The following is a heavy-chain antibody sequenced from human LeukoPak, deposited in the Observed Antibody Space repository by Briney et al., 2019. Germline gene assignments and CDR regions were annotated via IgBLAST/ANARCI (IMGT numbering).Heavy chain of an antibody. CDR1: GFAFSHYT. J-gene: IGHJ4*02. CDR2: ISGSSSYI. Sequence: PGGSLTLSCAASGFAFSHYTLSWVRQAPGKGLEWVSSISGSSSYIYYADSVKGRFTISRDNAKNSLYLQMNSLRAEDTAVFYCARAPAREYQLLLGYWGQGTLVTVSS. CDR3: ARAPAREYQLLLGY. D-gene: IGHD2-2*01. V-gene: IGHV3-21*01.